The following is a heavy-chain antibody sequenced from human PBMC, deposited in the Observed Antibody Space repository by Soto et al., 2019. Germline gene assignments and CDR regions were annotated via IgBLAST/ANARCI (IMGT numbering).Heavy chain of an antibody. CDR1: GGSFSGYY. CDR3: ARGRVKQQLVGHFSFFDD. Sequence: PSETLSLTCAVYGGSFSGYYWSWIRQPPGKGLEWIGEINHSGGTNYNPSLKSRVTISVDTSKNQFSLKLSSVTAADTAVYYCARGRVKQQLVGHFSFFDDWGQGTLVTVAS. CDR2: INHSGGT. J-gene: IGHJ4*02. D-gene: IGHD6-13*01. V-gene: IGHV4-34*01.